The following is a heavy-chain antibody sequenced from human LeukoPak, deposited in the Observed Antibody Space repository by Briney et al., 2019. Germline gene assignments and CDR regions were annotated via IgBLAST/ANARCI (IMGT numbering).Heavy chain of an antibody. Sequence: GGSLLLSCAASGFPFSSYNMNWVRPAPGKGLEGVSSISSSSTYIYYAESMKGRFTISRDNAKNSLYLQMNSLRAEDTAVYYCARDPGTDGSSWYVLDNWGQGTLVTVSA. CDR3: ARDPGTDGSSWYVLDN. CDR1: GFPFSSYN. CDR2: ISSSSTYI. J-gene: IGHJ4*02. V-gene: IGHV3-21*04. D-gene: IGHD6-13*01.